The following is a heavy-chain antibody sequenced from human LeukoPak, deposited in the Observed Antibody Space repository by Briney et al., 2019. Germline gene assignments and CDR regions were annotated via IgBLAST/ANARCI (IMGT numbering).Heavy chain of an antibody. CDR1: GFTFSDYY. CDR2: ISSSGSTI. CDR3: AKGLIAAAGFDH. D-gene: IGHD6-13*01. J-gene: IGHJ4*02. Sequence: PGRSLRLACAASGFTFSDYYMSWIRQAPGKGLEWVSYISSSGSTIYYADSVKGRFTISRDNSKNTLYLQVNSLRAEDTAVYYCAKGLIAAAGFDHWGQGTQVTVSS. V-gene: IGHV3-11*04.